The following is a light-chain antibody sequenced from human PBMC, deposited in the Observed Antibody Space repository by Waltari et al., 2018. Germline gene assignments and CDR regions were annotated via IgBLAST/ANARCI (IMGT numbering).Light chain of an antibody. V-gene: IGKV3-20*01. CDR1: QSVGST. CDR2: DAP. Sequence: DIVLTQSPGTLSLSPGDRATLSCRASQSVGSTLAWYQQRPGQAPRLLIYDAPSRATGIPDRFSGSVSGTDFSLTISRLEPEDFAVYYCQKYGTRPATFGQGTKVEVK. J-gene: IGKJ1*01. CDR3: QKYGTRPAT.